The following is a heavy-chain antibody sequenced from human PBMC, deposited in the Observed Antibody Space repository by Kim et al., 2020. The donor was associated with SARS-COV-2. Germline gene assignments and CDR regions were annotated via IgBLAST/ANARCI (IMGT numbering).Heavy chain of an antibody. Sequence: GGSLRLSCAASGFTFSSYAMHWVRQAPGKGLEWVAVISYDGSNKYYADSVKGRFTISRDNSKNTLYLQMNSLRAEDTAVYYCERVIWAAAGLRAPRFDYWGQGTLVTVSS. D-gene: IGHD6-13*01. CDR3: ERVIWAAAGLRAPRFDY. CDR1: GFTFSSYA. V-gene: IGHV3-30*04. J-gene: IGHJ4*02. CDR2: ISYDGSNK.